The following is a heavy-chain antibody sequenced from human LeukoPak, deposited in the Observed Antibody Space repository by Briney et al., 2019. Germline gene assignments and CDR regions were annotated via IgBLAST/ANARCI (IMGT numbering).Heavy chain of an antibody. J-gene: IGHJ3*02. CDR1: GGSMSPYY. V-gene: IGHV4-59*08. D-gene: IGHD5-24*01. CDR2: IVYSGST. Sequence: SETLSLTCTVSGGSMSPYYWSWMRQPPGQGREWIGFIVYSGSTNYNPSLKSRVTISIDTSNNQLSLKLSSVTAADTAVYYCARHREMDSYEAFDMWGQGTMVTVSS. CDR3: ARHREMDSYEAFDM.